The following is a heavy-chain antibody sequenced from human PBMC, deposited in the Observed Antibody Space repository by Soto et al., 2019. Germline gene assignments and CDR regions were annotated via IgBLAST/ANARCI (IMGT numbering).Heavy chain of an antibody. D-gene: IGHD6-13*01. CDR1: GFTFSSYD. CDR2: IGTAGDT. Sequence: GGSLRLSCAASGFTFSSYDMHWVRQATGKGLEWVSAIGTAGDTYYPGSVKGRFTISRENAKNSLYLQMNSLRAGDTAVYYCARGIAAAQGVHAFDIWGQGTMVTVSS. CDR3: ARGIAAAQGVHAFDI. J-gene: IGHJ3*02. V-gene: IGHV3-13*01.